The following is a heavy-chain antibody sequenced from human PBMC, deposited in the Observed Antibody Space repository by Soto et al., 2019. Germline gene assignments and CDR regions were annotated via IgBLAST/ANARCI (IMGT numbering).Heavy chain of an antibody. CDR1: GFTFSSYG. D-gene: IGHD1-26*01. CDR2: IWYDGSNK. V-gene: IGHV3-33*01. J-gene: IGHJ6*02. Sequence: QVQLVESGGGVVQPGRSLRLSCAAPGFTFSSYGMHWVRQAPGKGLEWVAVIWYDGSNKYYADSVKGRFTISRDNSKNTLYLQMNSLRAEDTAVYYCARGPSRGAARKGMDVWGQGTTVTVSS. CDR3: ARGPSRGAARKGMDV.